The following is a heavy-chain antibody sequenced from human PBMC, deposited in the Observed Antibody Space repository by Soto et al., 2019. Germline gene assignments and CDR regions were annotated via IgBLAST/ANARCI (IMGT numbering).Heavy chain of an antibody. Sequence: GGSLRLSCAASGFTFSSYGMHWVRQAPGKGLEWVAVIWYGGSNKYYADSVKGRFTISRDNSKNTLYLQMNSLRAEDTAVYYCAREMVVPAAPGDYYYYGMDVWGQGTTVTVSS. CDR3: AREMVVPAAPGDYYYYGMDV. CDR2: IWYGGSNK. D-gene: IGHD2-2*01. J-gene: IGHJ6*02. CDR1: GFTFSSYG. V-gene: IGHV3-33*01.